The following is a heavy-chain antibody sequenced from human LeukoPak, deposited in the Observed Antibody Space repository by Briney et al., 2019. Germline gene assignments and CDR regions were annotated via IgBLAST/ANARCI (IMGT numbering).Heavy chain of an antibody. J-gene: IGHJ5*02. CDR3: ARGSGSYLGWFDP. CDR2: IYTSGST. CDR1: GGSISSGSYY. Sequence: SQTLSLTCTVSGGSISSGSYYWSWIRQPAGKGLEWIGRIYTSGSTNYNPSLKGRVTISVDTSKNQFSLKLSSVTAADTAVYYCARGSGSYLGWFDPWGQGTLVTVSS. D-gene: IGHD1-26*01. V-gene: IGHV4-61*02.